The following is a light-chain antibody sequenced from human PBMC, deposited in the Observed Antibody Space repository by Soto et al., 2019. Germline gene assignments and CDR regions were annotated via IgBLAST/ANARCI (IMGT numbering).Light chain of an antibody. CDR3: QKCDSVVLI. Sequence: DIQMTQSPSSLSASVGDRVTITCRASQAINNYGAWYQQKPGQCPQLLIYAASTLQYGIPSRFSGSRSGTDFTLTICSLQTEDVATYYCQKCDSVVLIFGGGTKVDVK. J-gene: IGKJ4*01. CDR2: AAS. V-gene: IGKV1-27*01. CDR1: QAINNY.